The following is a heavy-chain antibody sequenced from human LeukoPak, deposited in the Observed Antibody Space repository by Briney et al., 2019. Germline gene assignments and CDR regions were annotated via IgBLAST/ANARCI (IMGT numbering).Heavy chain of an antibody. CDR2: ISSSSSYI. D-gene: IGHD3-9*01. Sequence: PGGSLRLSCAASGFTFSSYSMNWVRQAPGKGLEWVSSISSSSSYIYYADSVKGRFTISRDNAKNSLYLQMSSLRAEDTAVYYCARRKQVDWYVDYWGQGTLVTVSS. V-gene: IGHV3-21*01. CDR1: GFTFSSYS. CDR3: ARRKQVDWYVDY. J-gene: IGHJ4*02.